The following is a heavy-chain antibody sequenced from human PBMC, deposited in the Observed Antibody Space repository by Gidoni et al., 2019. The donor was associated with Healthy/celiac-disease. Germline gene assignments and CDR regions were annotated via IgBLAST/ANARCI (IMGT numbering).Heavy chain of an antibody. Sequence: QVQLVQSGAEVKKPRSSVMVSCKASGGTLRSYAISWVRQAPGRGLEWMGGIIPIFGTANYAQKFQGRVTMTANKSTSTAYMELSSLRSEDTAVYYCARGVVPDTYYYMDVWGKGTTVTVSS. CDR2: IIPIFGTA. CDR1: GGTLRSYA. V-gene: IGHV1-69*06. J-gene: IGHJ6*03. CDR3: ARGVVPDTYYYMDV. D-gene: IGHD2-2*01.